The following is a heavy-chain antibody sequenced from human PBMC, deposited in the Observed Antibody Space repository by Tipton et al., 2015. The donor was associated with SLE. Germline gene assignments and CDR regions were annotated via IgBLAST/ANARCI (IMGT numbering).Heavy chain of an antibody. Sequence: QVQLVQSGGGVVQPGRSLRLSCAASGFTFSSYAMHWVRQAPGKGLEWVAVISYDGSNKYYADSVKGRFTISRDNSKNTLYLQMNSLRAEDTAVYYCARDRGIAAAGTWDYWGQGTLVTVSS. D-gene: IGHD6-13*01. V-gene: IGHV3-30*04. CDR2: ISYDGSNK. J-gene: IGHJ4*02. CDR3: ARDRGIAAAGTWDY. CDR1: GFTFSSYA.